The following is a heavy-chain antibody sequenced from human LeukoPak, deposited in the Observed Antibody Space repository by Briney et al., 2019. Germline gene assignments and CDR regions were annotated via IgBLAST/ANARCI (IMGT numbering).Heavy chain of an antibody. J-gene: IGHJ4*02. CDR3: ARVRRLGYFDY. D-gene: IGHD4-17*01. CDR2: IKQDGSVK. CDR1: GFTFTSYW. V-gene: IGHV3-7*01. Sequence: GGSLRLSCAASGFTFTSYWMSWVRQAPGKGLEWVANIKQDGSVKYYVDSVKGRFTISRANAKNSLYLQMNSLRAEDTAVYYCARVRRLGYFDYWGQGTLVTVSS.